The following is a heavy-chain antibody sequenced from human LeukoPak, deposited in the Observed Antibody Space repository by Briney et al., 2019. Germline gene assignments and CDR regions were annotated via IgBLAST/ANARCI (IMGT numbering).Heavy chain of an antibody. J-gene: IGHJ4*02. CDR1: GGSISSYY. CDR2: IYTSGST. CDR3: ARENSGSYREFDY. V-gene: IGHV4-4*07. Sequence: SETLSLTCTVSGGSISSYYWSWIRQPAGKGLEWIGRIYTSGSTNYTASLKSRVSMSVDTSKNQFSLKLSSVTAADTAVFYCARENSGSYREFDYWGQGTLVTVSS. D-gene: IGHD1-26*01.